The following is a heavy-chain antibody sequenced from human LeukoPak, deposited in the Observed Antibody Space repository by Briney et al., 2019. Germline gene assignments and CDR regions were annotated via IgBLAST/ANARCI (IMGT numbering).Heavy chain of an antibody. CDR1: GFMFSSNW. CDR2: IKEDGTET. CDR3: AKEGRSLQTY. D-gene: IGHD5-24*01. V-gene: IGHV3-7*03. J-gene: IGHJ4*02. Sequence: GGSLRLSCAASGFMFSSNWMSWVRLAPGKGLEWVANIKEDGTETYYVDSVKGRFTISRDNAKNSLYLQMNSLRVEDTAVYCCAKEGRSLQTYWGQGTLVTVSS.